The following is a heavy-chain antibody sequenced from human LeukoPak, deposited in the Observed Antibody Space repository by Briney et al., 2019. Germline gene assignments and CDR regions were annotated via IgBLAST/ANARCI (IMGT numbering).Heavy chain of an antibody. D-gene: IGHD1-26*01. CDR2: INPNSGGT. J-gene: IGHJ4*02. V-gene: IGHV1-2*02. CDR1: GYTFTGYY. Sequence: GASVKVSCKASGYTFTGYYMHWVRQAPGQGLEWMGWINPNSGGTNYAQKLQGRVTMTTDTSTSTAYMELRSLRSDDTAVYYCARGSSGSYLGPFSSPNFDYWGQGTLVTVSS. CDR3: ARGSSGSYLGPFSSPNFDY.